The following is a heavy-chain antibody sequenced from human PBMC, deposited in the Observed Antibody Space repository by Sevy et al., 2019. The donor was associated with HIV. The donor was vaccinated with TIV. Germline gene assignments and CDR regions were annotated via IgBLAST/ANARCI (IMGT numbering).Heavy chain of an antibody. J-gene: IGHJ4*02. CDR3: ARDLEEWELRYLGY. D-gene: IGHD1-26*01. V-gene: IGHV3-33*01. CDR2: IWYDGKNA. CDR1: GFTFSSFG. Sequence: RLSCAASGFTFSSFGMYWARQAPGQGLEWVAIIWYDGKNALYADSVKGRFTISRDNSKNTLYLQMNSLRAEDTAVYYCARDLEEWELRYLGYWGQGTLVTVSS.